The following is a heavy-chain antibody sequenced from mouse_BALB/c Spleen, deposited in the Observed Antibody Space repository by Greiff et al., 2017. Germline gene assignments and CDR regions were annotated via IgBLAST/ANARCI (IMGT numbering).Heavy chain of an antibody. CDR2: ISSGGST. Sequence: EVQRVESGGGLVKPGGSLKLSCAASGFTFSSYAMSWVRQTPEKRLEWVASISSGGSTYYPDSVKGRFTISRDNARNILYLQMSSLRSEDTAMYYCARWGFVSPSMDYWGQGTSVTVSS. V-gene: IGHV5-6-5*01. CDR3: ARWGFVSPSMDY. J-gene: IGHJ4*01. CDR1: GFTFSSYA.